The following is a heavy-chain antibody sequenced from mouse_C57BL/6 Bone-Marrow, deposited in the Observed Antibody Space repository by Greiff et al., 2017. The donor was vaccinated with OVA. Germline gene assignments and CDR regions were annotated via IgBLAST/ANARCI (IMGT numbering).Heavy chain of an antibody. J-gene: IGHJ2*01. V-gene: IGHV1-69*01. CDR1: GYTFTSYW. CDR3: ARSIYDGSFDY. Sequence: VKLQQPGAELVMPGASVKLSCKASGYTFTSYWMHWVKQRPGQGLEWIGEIDPSDSYTNYNQKFKGKSTLTVDKSSSTAYMQLSSLTSEDSAVYYCARSIYDGSFDYWGQGTTLTVSS. CDR2: IDPSDSYT. D-gene: IGHD2-3*01.